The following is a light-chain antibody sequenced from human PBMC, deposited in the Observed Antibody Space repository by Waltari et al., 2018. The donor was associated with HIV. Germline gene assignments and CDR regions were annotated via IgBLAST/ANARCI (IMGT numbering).Light chain of an antibody. CDR3: QQYNNWPPGIT. CDR1: QSVNNN. CDR2: TAA. J-gene: IGKJ5*01. Sequence: EILMTQSPGTPSVSTGERATLSCRASQSVNNNLAWYQQKPGQAPRLLIYTAATRASDVPARFSGSGSGTEFTLTNSSLQSEDFAFYYCQQYNNWPPGITFGQGTRLEIK. V-gene: IGKV3-15*01.